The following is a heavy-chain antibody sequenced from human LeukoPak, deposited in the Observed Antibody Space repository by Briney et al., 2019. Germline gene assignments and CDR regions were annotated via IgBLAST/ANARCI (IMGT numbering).Heavy chain of an antibody. CDR3: ATDRLSLDYDSSGYRDAFDI. CDR2: FDPEDGET. V-gene: IGHV1-24*01. J-gene: IGHJ3*02. Sequence: ASVKVSCKVSGYTPTELSMHWVRQAPGKGLEWMGGFDPEDGETIYAQKFQDRVTMTEDTSTDTAYMELSSLRSEDTAVYYCATDRLSLDYDSSGYRDAFDIWGQGTMVTVSA. CDR1: GYTPTELS. D-gene: IGHD3-22*01.